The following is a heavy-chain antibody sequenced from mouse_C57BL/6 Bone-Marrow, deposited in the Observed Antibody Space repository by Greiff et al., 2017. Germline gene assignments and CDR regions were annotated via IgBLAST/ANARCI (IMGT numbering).Heavy chain of an antibody. CDR3: ARWGYDAMDY. CDR2: INPYNGDT. CDR1: GYSFTGYF. V-gene: IGHV1-20*01. J-gene: IGHJ4*01. Sequence: VQLKESGPELVKPGDSVKISCKASGYSFTGYFMNWVMQSHGKSLEWIGRINPYNGDTFYNQKFKGKATLTVDKSSSTAHMELRSLTSEDSAVYYCARWGYDAMDYWGQGTSVTVSS.